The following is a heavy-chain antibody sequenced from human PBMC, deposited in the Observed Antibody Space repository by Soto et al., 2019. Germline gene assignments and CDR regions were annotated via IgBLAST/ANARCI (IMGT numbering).Heavy chain of an antibody. CDR2: VSSTGST. Sequence: SETLSLTCTVSGASITQYYWNWIRQSPGKGLEWIVSVSSTGSTVFNPSLTSRVTVSLDTSKNQFSLTLNSVTAADTAVYYCARGGGSRYHNYQYEFWCQGPLVT. D-gene: IGHD2-2*01. CDR3: ARGGGSRYHNYQYEF. CDR1: GASITQYY. J-gene: IGHJ4*02. V-gene: IGHV4-59*01.